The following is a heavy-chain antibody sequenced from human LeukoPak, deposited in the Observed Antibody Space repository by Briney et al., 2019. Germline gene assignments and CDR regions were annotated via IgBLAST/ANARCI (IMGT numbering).Heavy chain of an antibody. Sequence: GGSLRLSCAASRFTFSSYAMSWVRQAPGKGLEWVSAISGSGGSTYYADSVKGRFTISRDNSKNTLYLQMNSLRAEDTAVYYCAKDRYYYDSRGAFDIWGQGTMVTVSS. CDR1: RFTFSSYA. J-gene: IGHJ3*02. V-gene: IGHV3-23*01. CDR2: ISGSGGST. D-gene: IGHD3-22*01. CDR3: AKDRYYYDSRGAFDI.